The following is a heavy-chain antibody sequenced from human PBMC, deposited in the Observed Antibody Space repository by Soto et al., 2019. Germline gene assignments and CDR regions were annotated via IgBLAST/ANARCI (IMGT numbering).Heavy chain of an antibody. CDR3: VKGSTSPYYYYYGMDV. D-gene: IGHD1-1*01. CDR1: GFTFSSYA. Sequence: GGSLRLSCSASGFTFSSYAMHWVRQAPGKGLEYVSAISSNGGSTYHADSVKGRFTTSRDNSKNTLYLQMSSLRAEDTAVYYCVKGSTSPYYYYYGMDVWGQGTTVTVSS. CDR2: ISSNGGST. V-gene: IGHV3-64D*06. J-gene: IGHJ6*02.